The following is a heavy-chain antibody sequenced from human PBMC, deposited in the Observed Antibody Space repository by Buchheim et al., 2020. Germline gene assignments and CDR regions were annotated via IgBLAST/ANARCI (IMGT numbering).Heavy chain of an antibody. CDR1: GYSFTSYW. CDR3: ARLRAGSIFGVVIGERSLDY. Sequence: EVQLVQSGAEVKKPGESLRISCKGSGYSFTSYWISWVRQMPGKGLEWMGSIDPSDSYTNYSPSFQGHVTISADKSISTAYPQWSSLKASDTAMYYCARLRAGSIFGVVIGERSLDYWGQGTL. D-gene: IGHD3-3*01. CDR2: IDPSDSYT. J-gene: IGHJ4*02. V-gene: IGHV5-10-1*03.